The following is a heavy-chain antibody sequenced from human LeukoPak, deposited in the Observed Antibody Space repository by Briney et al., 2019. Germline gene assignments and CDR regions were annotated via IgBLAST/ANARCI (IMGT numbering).Heavy chain of an antibody. D-gene: IGHD5-24*01. V-gene: IGHV3-48*03. CDR1: GFTFGSYE. CDR3: AREMGRWLQFGRMLGPPHNKYYFDY. CDR2: ISSSGSTI. J-gene: IGHJ4*02. Sequence: GGSLRLSCAASGFTFGSYEMNWVRQAPGKGLEWVSYISSSGSTIYYADSVKGRFTISRDNAKNSLYLQMNSLRAEDTAVYYCAREMGRWLQFGRMLGPPHNKYYFDYWGQGTLVTVSS.